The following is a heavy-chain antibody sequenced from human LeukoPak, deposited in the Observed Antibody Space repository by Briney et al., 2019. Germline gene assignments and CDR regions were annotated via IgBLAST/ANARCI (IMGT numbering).Heavy chain of an antibody. CDR3: ARGRQNHYYYGSGSYRGRSDAFDI. CDR2: IYYSGST. CDR1: GGPISSYY. Sequence: SETLSLTCTVSGGPISSYYWSWIRQPPGKGLEWIGYIYYSGSTNYNPSLKSRVTISVDTSKNQFSLKLSSVTAADTAVYYCARGRQNHYYYGSGSYRGRSDAFDIWGQGTMVTVSS. D-gene: IGHD3-10*01. V-gene: IGHV4-59*12. J-gene: IGHJ3*02.